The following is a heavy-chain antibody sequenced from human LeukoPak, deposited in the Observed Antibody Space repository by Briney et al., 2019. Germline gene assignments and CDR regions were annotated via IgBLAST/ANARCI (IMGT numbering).Heavy chain of an antibody. CDR1: GFTFDDYA. V-gene: IGHV3-43D*03. CDR2: ISWDGGST. CDR3: AKDYFKVAGTMYYYYGMDV. Sequence: GGSLRLSCAASGFTFDDYAMHWVRQAPGKGLEWVSLISWDGGSTYYADSVKGRFTISRDNSKNSLYLQMNSLRAEDTALYYCAKDYFKVAGTMYYYYGMDVWGQGTTVTVSS. J-gene: IGHJ6*02. D-gene: IGHD6-19*01.